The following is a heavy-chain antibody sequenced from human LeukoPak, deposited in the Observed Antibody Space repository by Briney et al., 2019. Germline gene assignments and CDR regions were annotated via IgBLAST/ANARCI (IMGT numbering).Heavy chain of an antibody. CDR2: ISSSSSYI. Sequence: GGSLRLSCAASGFTFSSYSMNWVRQAPGKGLEWVSSISSSSSYIYYADSVKGRFTISRDNAKNSLYLQMSSLRAEDTAVYYCARGDYGSGSFGYGMDVWGQGTTVTVSS. V-gene: IGHV3-21*01. CDR1: GFTFSSYS. CDR3: ARGDYGSGSFGYGMDV. D-gene: IGHD3-10*01. J-gene: IGHJ6*02.